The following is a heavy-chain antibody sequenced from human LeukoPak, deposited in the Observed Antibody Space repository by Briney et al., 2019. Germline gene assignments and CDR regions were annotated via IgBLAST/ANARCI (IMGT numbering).Heavy chain of an antibody. CDR3: AKGGYYGSGMVDY. CDR2: ISYDGSNK. D-gene: IGHD3-10*01. CDR1: GSTFSSYG. V-gene: IGHV3-30*18. J-gene: IGHJ4*02. Sequence: PGGSLRLSCAASGSTFSSYGMHWVRQAPGKGLEWVAVISYDGSNKYYADSVKGRFTISRDNSKNMLYLQMNSLRAEDTAVYYCAKGGYYGSGMVDYWGQGTLVTVSS.